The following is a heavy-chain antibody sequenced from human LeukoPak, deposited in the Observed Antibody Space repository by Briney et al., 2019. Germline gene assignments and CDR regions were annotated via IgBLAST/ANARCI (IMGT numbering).Heavy chain of an antibody. Sequence: PRGSPRRSPVDPGYSSSAPITCSGCQVPGKGLEWVADVTADGGSTGYVDSVKGRFAISRDNTKNSPFLQMDRLRTEDTALYYCVRYPFCSSTTRCGFEDWFDYWGQGTLVTVSS. D-gene: IGHD2/OR15-2a*01. V-gene: IGHV3-20*03. CDR2: VTADGGST. CDR3: VRYPFCSSTTRCGFEDWFDY. J-gene: IGHJ5*01. CDR1: GYSSSAPI.